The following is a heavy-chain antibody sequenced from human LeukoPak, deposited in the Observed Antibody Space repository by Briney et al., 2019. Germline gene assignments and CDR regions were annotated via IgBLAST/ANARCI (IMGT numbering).Heavy chain of an antibody. D-gene: IGHD4-17*01. CDR2: IYTSGST. Sequence: SETLSLTCTVSGYYISDGFYWDWIRQTPGKGLEWIGRIYTSGSTNYNPSLKSRVTMSVDTSKNQFSLKLSSVTAADTAVYYCARGHDYGDPPPLDHWGQGTLVTVSS. V-gene: IGHV4-38-2*02. J-gene: IGHJ4*02. CDR3: ARGHDYGDPPPLDH. CDR1: GYYISDGFY.